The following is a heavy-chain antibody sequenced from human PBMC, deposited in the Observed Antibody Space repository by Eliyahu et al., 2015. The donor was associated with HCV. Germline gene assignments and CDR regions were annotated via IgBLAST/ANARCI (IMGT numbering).Heavy chain of an antibody. CDR2: ISGSGGST. J-gene: IGHJ4*02. Sequence: EVQLLESGGGLVQPGGSLRLSCAASGFXFSNYAMNWVRQAPGKGLEGVSAISGSGGSTYYADSVKGRFTISRDNSKNTLYLQINSLRAEDTAVYYCASRYSSGWYYFEHWGQGTLVTVSS. D-gene: IGHD6-19*01. CDR3: ASRYSSGWYYFEH. V-gene: IGHV3-23*01. CDR1: GFXFSNYA.